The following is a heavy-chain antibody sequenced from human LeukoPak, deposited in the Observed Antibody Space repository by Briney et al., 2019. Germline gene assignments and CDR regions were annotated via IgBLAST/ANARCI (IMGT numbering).Heavy chain of an antibody. D-gene: IGHD6-19*01. J-gene: IGHJ4*02. Sequence: PSETLSLTCTVSGGSISSTSYYWGWICQPPGKGLEWIGSISYSGSTYYNPSLKSRVTISVDTSNNQFSLKVSSVTAADTAVYYCARSGKYSSGSGANDCWGQGTLVTVSS. CDR1: GGSISSTSYY. V-gene: IGHV4-39*01. CDR3: ARSGKYSSGSGANDC. CDR2: ISYSGST.